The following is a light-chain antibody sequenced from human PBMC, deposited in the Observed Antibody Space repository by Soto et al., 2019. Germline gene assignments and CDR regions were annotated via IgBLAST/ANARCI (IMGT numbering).Light chain of an antibody. Sequence: EIVLTQSPGTLSLSPGERATLSCRASQSVSSSYLAWYQQKPGQAPRQLIYGASSRATGIPDRFSGSGSGTDFTLTITRLEPEDFAVYYCQQRSNWPPITFGQGTRLEIK. J-gene: IGKJ5*01. V-gene: IGKV3D-20*02. CDR2: GAS. CDR3: QQRSNWPPIT. CDR1: QSVSSSY.